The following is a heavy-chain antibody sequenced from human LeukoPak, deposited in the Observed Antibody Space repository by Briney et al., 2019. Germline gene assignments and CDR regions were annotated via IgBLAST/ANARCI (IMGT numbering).Heavy chain of an antibody. CDR2: IYYSGST. V-gene: IGHV4-39*01. CDR1: GGSISSSNYY. J-gene: IGHJ3*02. D-gene: IGHD3/OR15-3a*01. CDR3: ARRSWTLDAFDI. Sequence: SETLSLTCTVSGGSISSSNYYWGWIRQPPGKGLEWIGSIYYSGSTYYNPSLKSRVTISVDTSKNQFSLKLSSVTAADTAVYYCARRSWTLDAFDIWGQGTMVTVSS.